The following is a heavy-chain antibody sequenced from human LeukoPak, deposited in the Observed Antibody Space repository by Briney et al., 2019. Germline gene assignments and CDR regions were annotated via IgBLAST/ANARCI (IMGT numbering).Heavy chain of an antibody. V-gene: IGHV3-23*01. Sequence: GGSLRLSCAASGFTFTDYAMSWVRQAPGKGLEWVSSISGSGGTTYYADSVKGRFTISRDNAKNSLYLQMNSLRAEDTAVYYCARDLFDRVNYYDSSGSYPSPANWFDPWGQGTLVTVSS. J-gene: IGHJ5*02. CDR2: ISGSGGTT. D-gene: IGHD3-22*01. CDR3: ARDLFDRVNYYDSSGSYPSPANWFDP. CDR1: GFTFTDYA.